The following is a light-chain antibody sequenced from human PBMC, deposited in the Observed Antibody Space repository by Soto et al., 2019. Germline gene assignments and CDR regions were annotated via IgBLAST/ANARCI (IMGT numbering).Light chain of an antibody. V-gene: IGKV3-11*01. J-gene: IGKJ1*01. CDR2: DVS. CDR3: QQRSNWPRT. Sequence: IVLTQSPATLSLSPGKRATVSCRASQSISNYLIWYQQKPVQAPRLLIYDVSNRATGIPARFSGSGSGTDFTLTISSLEPEDFAVYYCQQRSNWPRTFGQGTKVEIK. CDR1: QSISNY.